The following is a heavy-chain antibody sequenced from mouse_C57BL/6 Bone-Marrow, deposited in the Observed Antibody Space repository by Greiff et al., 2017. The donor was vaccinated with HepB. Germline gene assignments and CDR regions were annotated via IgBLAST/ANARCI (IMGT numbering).Heavy chain of an antibody. D-gene: IGHD4-1*02. Sequence: VQLQQSGTVLARPGASVKMSCKTSGYTFTSYWMHWVKQRPGQGLEWIGAIYPGNSDTSYNQKFKGKAKLTAVTSASTAYMELSSLTNEDSAVYYCTRRFRPTPSWFAYWGQGTLVTVSA. CDR3: TRRFRPTPSWFAY. J-gene: IGHJ3*01. CDR2: IYPGNSDT. CDR1: GYTFTSYW. V-gene: IGHV1-5*01.